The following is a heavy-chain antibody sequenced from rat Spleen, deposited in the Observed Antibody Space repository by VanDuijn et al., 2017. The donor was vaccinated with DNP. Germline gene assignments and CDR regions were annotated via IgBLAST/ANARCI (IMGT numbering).Heavy chain of an antibody. CDR3: ARETTVAMDA. Sequence: EVKLVESGGGLVQPGRSLKLSCAASGFNLNDYWMGWVRQAPGKGLEWIGEINKDSSTINYTPSLKDKFTISRDNAQNTLYLQMSKLGSDDTAIYYCARETTVAMDAWGQGTSVTVSS. J-gene: IGHJ4*01. CDR1: GFNLNDYW. V-gene: IGHV4-2*01. D-gene: IGHD1-3*01. CDR2: INKDSSTI.